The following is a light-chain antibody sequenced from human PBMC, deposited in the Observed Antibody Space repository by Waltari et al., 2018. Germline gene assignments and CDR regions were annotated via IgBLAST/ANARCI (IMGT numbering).Light chain of an antibody. CDR3: QQSYSTPFT. Sequence: DIQMTQSPSSLSESVGDRFTITCRASQSISSYLNWYQQKPGKAPRLLIYAASNLQSGVPSRFGGSGSGTDFTLTISSLQPEDFATYYCQQSYSTPFTFGGGTKVEIK. V-gene: IGKV1-39*01. CDR1: QSISSY. CDR2: AAS. J-gene: IGKJ4*01.